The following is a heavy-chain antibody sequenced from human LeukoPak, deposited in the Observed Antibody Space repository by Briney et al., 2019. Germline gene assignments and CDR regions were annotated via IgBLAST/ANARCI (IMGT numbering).Heavy chain of an antibody. V-gene: IGHV4-34*01. D-gene: IGHD2-2*01. Sequence: SETLSLTCAVYGGSFSGYYWSWIRQPPGKGLEWIGEINHSGSTNYNLSLKSRVTISVDTSKNQFSLKLSSVTAADTAVYYCARIFQSPRLRDIVVVPAAMRSSRSRGYYYYMDVCGKGTTVTVSS. CDR1: GGSFSGYY. CDR2: INHSGST. J-gene: IGHJ6*03. CDR3: ARIFQSPRLRDIVVVPAAMRSSRSRGYYYYMDV.